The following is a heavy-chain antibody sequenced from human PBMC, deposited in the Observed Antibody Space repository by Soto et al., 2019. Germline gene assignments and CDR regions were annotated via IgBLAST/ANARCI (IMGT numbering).Heavy chain of an antibody. J-gene: IGHJ4*02. CDR2: IGPDGTAI. D-gene: IGHD1-26*01. V-gene: IGHV3-74*03. CDR1: GFTFGNFW. CDR3: GTQLWEVAPS. Sequence: PGGSLRLSCSDSGFTFGNFWIHWVRQAPGKGLEWVSHIGPDGTAIVYADSVKGRFIISRDNTCNTVYLQMNSLEAEHTAEYFFGTQLWEVAPSGGQGTLV.